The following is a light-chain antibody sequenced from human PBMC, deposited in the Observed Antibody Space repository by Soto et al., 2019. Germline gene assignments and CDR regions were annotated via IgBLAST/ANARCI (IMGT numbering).Light chain of an antibody. CDR1: QSFSSY. J-gene: IGKJ1*01. V-gene: IGKV3-11*01. Sequence: EIVLTQSPATLSLSPGERATLSCRASQSFSSYLAWYQQKPGQAPRLLIYDASNRATGIPARFSGSGSGTDFTLAISSLEPEDFAVYYCQQRSNWHSWTFGQGTKVEVK. CDR3: QQRSNWHSWT. CDR2: DAS.